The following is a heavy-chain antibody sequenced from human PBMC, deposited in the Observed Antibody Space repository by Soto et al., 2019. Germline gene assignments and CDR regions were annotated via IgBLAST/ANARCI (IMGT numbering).Heavy chain of an antibody. CDR2: INPNSGGT. Sequence: ASVKVSCKASGYTFTGYYMHWVRQAPGQGHEGMGWINPNSGGTNYAQKFQGWVTMTRDTSISTAYMELSRLRSDDTAVYYCATTRKYYYDSSGYDAFDIWGQGTMVTVSS. V-gene: IGHV1-2*04. D-gene: IGHD3-22*01. J-gene: IGHJ3*02. CDR3: ATTRKYYYDSSGYDAFDI. CDR1: GYTFTGYY.